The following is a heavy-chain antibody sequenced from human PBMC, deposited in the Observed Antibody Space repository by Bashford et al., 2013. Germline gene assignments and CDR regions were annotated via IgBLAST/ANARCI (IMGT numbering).Heavy chain of an antibody. Sequence: GGSLRLSCAASGFTVSSNYMSWVRQAPGKGLEWVSGIYSGGPTYYADSVKGRFTISRDNSKNTLYLQMNSLRAEDTAVYYCAKVTKTYYAMDVWGQGTTVTVSS. V-gene: IGHV3-53*01. CDR1: GFTVSSNY. CDR3: AKVTKTYYAMDV. D-gene: IGHD4-11*01. J-gene: IGHJ6*02. CDR2: IYSGGPT.